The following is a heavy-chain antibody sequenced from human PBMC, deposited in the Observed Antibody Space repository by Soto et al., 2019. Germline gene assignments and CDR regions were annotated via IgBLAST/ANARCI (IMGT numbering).Heavy chain of an antibody. CDR3: AHRRGYYGSGSYSGMFWFDP. V-gene: IGHV2-5*02. J-gene: IGHJ5*02. CDR2: IYWDDDK. D-gene: IGHD3-10*01. CDR1: GFSLSTSGVA. Sequence: SGPTLVNPTQTLTLTRTFSGFSLSTSGVAVGWIRQPPGKALEWLALIYWDDDKRYSPSLKSRLTITKDTSKNQVVLTMTNMDPVDTATYYCAHRRGYYGSGSYSGMFWFDPWGQ.